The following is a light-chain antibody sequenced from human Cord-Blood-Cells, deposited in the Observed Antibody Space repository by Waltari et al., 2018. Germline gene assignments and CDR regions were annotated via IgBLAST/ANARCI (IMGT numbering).Light chain of an antibody. CDR2: DAS. CDR3: NKFKIYAT. Sequence: DIQMTQSPSTLSASVGDRVTITCRASKGISSWLAWFQQKPGKAPKPLIYDASSLKSGVQPRSGGRDLGQELLYPITSLRPKDLAINSGNKFKIYATFGPGTKVDIK. V-gene: IGKV1-5*01. J-gene: IGKJ3*01. CDR1: KGISSW.